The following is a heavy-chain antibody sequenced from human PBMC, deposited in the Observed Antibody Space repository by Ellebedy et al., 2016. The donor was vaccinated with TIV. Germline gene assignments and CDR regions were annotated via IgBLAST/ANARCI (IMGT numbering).Heavy chain of an antibody. Sequence: GGSLRLXXAASGFIFSSYAMQWVRQAPGKGLDWVTVISKDGYNEYYADSVKGRFTISRDNSKNTLYLQMNSLRADDMAVYYCARETSGIQEWPYYYGMDVWGQGTTVTVSS. CDR2: ISKDGYNE. V-gene: IGHV3-30*04. D-gene: IGHD1-14*01. CDR3: ARETSGIQEWPYYYGMDV. CDR1: GFIFSSYA. J-gene: IGHJ6*02.